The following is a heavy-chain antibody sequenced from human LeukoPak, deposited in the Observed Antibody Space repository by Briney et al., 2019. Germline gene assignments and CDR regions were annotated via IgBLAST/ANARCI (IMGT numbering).Heavy chain of an antibody. V-gene: IGHV3-48*04. CDR2: ISSSSSTI. CDR3: ARGAEGEYYYGSGSYYKYGYYFDY. Sequence: GRSLRLSCAASGFTFSSYSMKWVRQAPGKGLEWVSYISSSSSTIYYADSVKGRFIISRDNAKNSLYLQMNSLRAEDTAVYYCARGAEGEYYYGSGSYYKYGYYFDYWGQGTLVTVSS. D-gene: IGHD3-10*01. CDR1: GFTFSSYS. J-gene: IGHJ4*02.